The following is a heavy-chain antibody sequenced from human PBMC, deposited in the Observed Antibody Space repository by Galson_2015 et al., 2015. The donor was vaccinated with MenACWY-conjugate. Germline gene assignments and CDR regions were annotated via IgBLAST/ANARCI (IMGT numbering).Heavy chain of an antibody. D-gene: IGHD2-15*01. Sequence: SLRLSCAASGFVFSDYCMHWVRQAPGKGLECVSRICAGGISIMYGDSVRSRFTISRDDAENTLYLQMDGLRADDTAVYFCVRGSIGWRGMDIWGQGTTVTV. CDR2: ICAGGISI. CDR3: VRGSIGWRGMDI. V-gene: IGHV3-74*03. J-gene: IGHJ6*02. CDR1: GFVFSDYC.